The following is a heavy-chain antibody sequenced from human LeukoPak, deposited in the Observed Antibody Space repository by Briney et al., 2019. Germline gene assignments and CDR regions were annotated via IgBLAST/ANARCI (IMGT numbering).Heavy chain of an antibody. J-gene: IGHJ5*02. CDR3: ARSRYYYGSGSYSGNNWFDP. V-gene: IGHV4-34*01. CDR1: GGSFSGYY. Sequence: SETLSLTCAVYGGSFSGYYWSWIRQPPGKGLEWIGEINHSGSTNYNPSPKSRVTISVDTSKNQFSLKLSSVTAADTAVYYCARSRYYYGSGSYSGNNWFDPWGQGTLVTVSS. CDR2: INHSGST. D-gene: IGHD3-10*01.